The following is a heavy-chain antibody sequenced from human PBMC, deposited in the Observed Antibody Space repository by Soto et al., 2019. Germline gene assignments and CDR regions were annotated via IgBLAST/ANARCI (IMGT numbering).Heavy chain of an antibody. J-gene: IGHJ6*02. CDR3: ARDNSGQLGPNYYYYGMDV. D-gene: IGHD6-6*01. CDR2: ISAYNGNT. CDR1: GYTFTSYG. Sequence: ASVKVSCKASGYTFTSYGISWVRQAPGQGLEWMGWISAYNGNTNYAQKLPGRVTMTTDTSTSTAYMELRRLRSDDTAVYYCARDNSGQLGPNYYYYGMDVWGRGTTDTVSS. V-gene: IGHV1-18*01.